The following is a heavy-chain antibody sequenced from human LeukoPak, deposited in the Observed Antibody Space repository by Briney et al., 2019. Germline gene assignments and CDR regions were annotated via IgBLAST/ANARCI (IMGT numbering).Heavy chain of an antibody. CDR2: INQDETEK. CDR1: EFTFGSYW. Sequence: GGSLRLSCATSEFTFGSYWMSWVRQAPGKGLEWVANINQDETEKYYVDSVKGRFTISRDNAKNSLFLQMNSLRAEDTAVYYCARGSWNDPSYYYFGMDVWGQGTTVTVSS. CDR3: ARGSWNDPSYYYFGMDV. D-gene: IGHD3/OR15-3a*01. J-gene: IGHJ6*02. V-gene: IGHV3-7*01.